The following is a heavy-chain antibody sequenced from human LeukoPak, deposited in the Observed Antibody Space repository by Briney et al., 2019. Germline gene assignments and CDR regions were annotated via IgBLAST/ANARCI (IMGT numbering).Heavy chain of an antibody. V-gene: IGHV3-15*01. J-gene: IGHJ4*02. D-gene: IGHD3-22*01. CDR1: GFTFSNAW. CDR2: IKSKTDGGTT. Sequence: GGSLRLSCAASGFTFSNAWMSWLRQAPGKGLEWVGRIKSKTDGGTTDYAAPVKGRFTISRDDSKNTLYLQMNSLKTGDTAVYYCTTDGSSYYYDSSGSRRDYWGQGTLVTVSS. CDR3: TTDGSSYYYDSSGSRRDY.